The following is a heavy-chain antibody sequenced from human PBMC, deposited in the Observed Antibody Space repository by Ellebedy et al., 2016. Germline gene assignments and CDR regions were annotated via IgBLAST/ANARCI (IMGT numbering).Heavy chain of an antibody. D-gene: IGHD2-2*01. CDR3: ARASQDIVVVPAAPSMDV. CDR2: IKQDGSEK. V-gene: IGHV3-7*03. CDR1: GFTFSSYW. Sequence: GESLKISCAASGFTFSSYWMSWVRQAPGKGLEWVANIKQDGSEKYYVDSVKGRFTISRDNAKNSLYLQMNSLRAEETAVYYCARASQDIVVVPAAPSMDVWGQGTTVTVSS. J-gene: IGHJ6*02.